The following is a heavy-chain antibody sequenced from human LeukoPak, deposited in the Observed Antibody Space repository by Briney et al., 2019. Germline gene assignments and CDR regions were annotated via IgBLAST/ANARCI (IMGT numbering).Heavy chain of an antibody. D-gene: IGHD3-9*01. CDR1: GGSISNYY. CDR2: INTSGST. CDR3: ARCLTKTYYYYYMDV. Sequence: SETLSLTCTVSGGSISNYYRSWIRQPAGKGLEWIGRINTSGSTHYNSSLKSRVTMSVDSSKNQFSLKLRSVTAADTAVYYCARCLTKTYYYYYMDVWGKGTTVTVSS. V-gene: IGHV4-4*07. J-gene: IGHJ6*03.